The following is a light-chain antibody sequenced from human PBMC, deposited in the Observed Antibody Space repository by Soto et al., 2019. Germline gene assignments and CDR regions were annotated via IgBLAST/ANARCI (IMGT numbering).Light chain of an antibody. J-gene: IGKJ3*01. Sequence: EIVLTQSPATLSLSPGERATLSCRASQSASSYLAWYQQKPGQAPRLLIYDTSKRATGIPARFSGSGSGTDFTLTISSLEPEDFAVYYCQQRTNWPRSFTFGPGTKVDIK. CDR1: QSASSY. V-gene: IGKV3-11*01. CDR2: DTS. CDR3: QQRTNWPRSFT.